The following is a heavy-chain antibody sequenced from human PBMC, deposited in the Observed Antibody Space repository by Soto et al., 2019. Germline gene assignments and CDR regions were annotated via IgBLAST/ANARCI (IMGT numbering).Heavy chain of an antibody. Sequence: QVQLQESGPGLVKPSETLSLTCTVSGGSISSYYWSWIRQPPGKGLEWIGYIYYSGSTNYNPSLKSRVTISVDTSKNQFSLKLSSVTAADTAVYYRARERGTVGDFDYWGQGTLVTVSS. CDR3: ARERGTVGDFDY. V-gene: IGHV4-59*01. D-gene: IGHD3-16*01. CDR2: IYYSGST. CDR1: GGSISSYY. J-gene: IGHJ4*02.